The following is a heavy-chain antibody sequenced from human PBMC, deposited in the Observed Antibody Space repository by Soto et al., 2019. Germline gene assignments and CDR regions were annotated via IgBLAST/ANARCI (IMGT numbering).Heavy chain of an antibody. CDR3: AKGKVYGSGHAFDV. CDR1: GDSINNGGYY. V-gene: IGHV4-31*03. Sequence: QVQLQESGPGLVRPSQNLSLTCTVSGDSINNGGYYWSWIRQLPGTGLEWIGYIYYRGSTYFNPSLKSRLNISIDTANQQFSLRLTSVTAADTAVYYCAKGKVYGSGHAFDVWGQGTMVTVSS. J-gene: IGHJ3*01. D-gene: IGHD3-10*01. CDR2: IYYRGST.